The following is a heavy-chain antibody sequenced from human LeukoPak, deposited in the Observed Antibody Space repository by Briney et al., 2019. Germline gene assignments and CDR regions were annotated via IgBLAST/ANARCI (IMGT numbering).Heavy chain of an antibody. CDR1: GFTFSSYA. CDR2: ISGSGGST. D-gene: IGHD3-16*02. J-gene: IGHJ4*02. CDR3: ARSYVWGSYRPPFDY. Sequence: GGSLRLSCAASGFTFSSYAMSWVRQAPGKGLEWVSAISGSGGSTYYADSVKGRFTISRDNSKNTLYLQMNSLRAEDTAVYYCARSYVWGSYRPPFDYWGQGTLVTVSS. V-gene: IGHV3-23*01.